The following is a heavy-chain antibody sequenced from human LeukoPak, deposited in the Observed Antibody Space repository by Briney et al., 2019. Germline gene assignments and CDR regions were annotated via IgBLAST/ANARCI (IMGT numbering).Heavy chain of an antibody. J-gene: IGHJ5*02. V-gene: IGHV4-61*02. CDR1: GGSISNGSYY. Sequence: SETLSLTCTVSGGSISNGSYYWSWIRQPAGKGLEWIGRIYTSGSTNYNPSLKSRVTISVDTSKNQFSLKLSSVTAADTAVYYCAREDYYDNWFDPWGQGTLVTVSS. D-gene: IGHD3-22*01. CDR3: AREDYYDNWFDP. CDR2: IYTSGST.